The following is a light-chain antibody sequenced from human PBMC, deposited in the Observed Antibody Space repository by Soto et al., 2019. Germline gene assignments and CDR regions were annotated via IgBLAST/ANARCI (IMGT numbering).Light chain of an antibody. V-gene: IGKV3-11*01. Sequence: EIVLTQSPATLSLPPGERATLSCRASQSVSSHLAWYQQKPGQAPRLLIYDASNRATGIPARFSGSGSGTDFTLTISSLEPEDFAVYYCQQRSDWPYTFGQGTKLEIK. CDR3: QQRSDWPYT. J-gene: IGKJ2*01. CDR1: QSVSSH. CDR2: DAS.